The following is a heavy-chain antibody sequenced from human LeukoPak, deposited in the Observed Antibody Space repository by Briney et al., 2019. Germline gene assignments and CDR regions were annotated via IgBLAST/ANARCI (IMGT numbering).Heavy chain of an antibody. Sequence: GGSLRLSCAASGFTFSSYSMNWVRQAPGKGLEWVSSISSSSSYIYYADSVKGRFTISRDNAKNSLYLQMNSLRAEDTAVYYYARDSGWGSSNWFDPWGQGTLVTVSS. D-gene: IGHD3-16*01. CDR3: ARDSGWGSSNWFDP. J-gene: IGHJ5*02. CDR2: ISSSSSYI. CDR1: GFTFSSYS. V-gene: IGHV3-21*01.